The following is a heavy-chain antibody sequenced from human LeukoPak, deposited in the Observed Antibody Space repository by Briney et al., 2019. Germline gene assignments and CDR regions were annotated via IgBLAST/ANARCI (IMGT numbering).Heavy chain of an antibody. CDR3: AGSSGGNSAFDY. D-gene: IGHD4-23*01. CDR1: GFTFSSYW. J-gene: IGHJ4*02. CDR2: VNSDGSST. Sequence: PGGPLRLSCAASGFTFSSYWMHWVRQVPGKGLVWVSRVNSDGSSTTYADSVKGRFTISRDNAKNTLYLQMNSLRAEDTAVYYCAGSSGGNSAFDYWGQGTLVTVSS. V-gene: IGHV3-74*01.